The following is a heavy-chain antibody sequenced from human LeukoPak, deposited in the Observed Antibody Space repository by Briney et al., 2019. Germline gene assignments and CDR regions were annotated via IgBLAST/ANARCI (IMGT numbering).Heavy chain of an antibody. V-gene: IGHV1-3*01. D-gene: IGHD5-12*01. J-gene: IGHJ4*02. CDR3: ARGTYSGYDFGY. CDR2: INAGNGYI. Sequence: GASVKVSCKASGYTFTTYSIHWVRQAPGQRLEWMGWINAGNGYIKYSQKFQGRVTTTSDTSASTAYMELSSLKSEDTAVYYCARGTYSGYDFGYWGQGTLVTVSS. CDR1: GYTFTTYS.